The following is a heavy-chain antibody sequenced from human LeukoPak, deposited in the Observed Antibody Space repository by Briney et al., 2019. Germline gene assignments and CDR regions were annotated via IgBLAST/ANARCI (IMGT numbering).Heavy chain of an antibody. J-gene: IGHJ4*02. CDR3: ARRKFSGSGSYYLCDF. CDR1: GFTFSNYE. V-gene: IGHV3-48*03. D-gene: IGHD3-10*01. Sequence: GGSLRLSCAASGFTFSNYEMNWVRQAPGKGLEWVSCISSSGSTIYYTDSVKGRFTISRDNAKNSLYLQMNSLRAEDTAVYYCARRKFSGSGSYYLCDFWGQGTLVTVSS. CDR2: ISSSGSTI.